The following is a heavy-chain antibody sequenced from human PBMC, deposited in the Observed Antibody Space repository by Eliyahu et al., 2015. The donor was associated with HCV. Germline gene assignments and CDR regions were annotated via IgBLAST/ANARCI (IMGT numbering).Heavy chain of an antibody. D-gene: IGHD3-10*01. CDR3: ARDRGVQGGMDV. V-gene: IGHV3-66*01. CDR2: IXSGGPT. CDR1: GVPVSGNL. J-gene: IGHJ6*02. Sequence: EVQLVESGGGLVQPGGSXGLSCXASGVPVSGNLFRWVRQAPGKGLAWVATIXSGGPTYYAGSVKGRFTVSRDISKNMVYLQMNSLRAEDTSIYYCARDRGVQGGMDVWGQGTTVTVSS.